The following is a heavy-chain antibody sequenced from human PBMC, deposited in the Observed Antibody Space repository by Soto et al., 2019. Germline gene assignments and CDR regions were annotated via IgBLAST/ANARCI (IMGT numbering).Heavy chain of an antibody. CDR1: GFTFGDYA. D-gene: IGHD3-22*01. J-gene: IGHJ4*02. CDR2: IRSKAYGGTT. Sequence: PGGSLRLSCTASGFTFGDYAMSWFRQAPGKGLEWVGFIRSKAYGGTTEYAASVKGRFTISRDDSKSIAYLQMNSLKTEDTAVYYCTRVYYDSSGYYYIFGYWGQGTLVTVSS. CDR3: TRVYYDSSGYYYIFGY. V-gene: IGHV3-49*03.